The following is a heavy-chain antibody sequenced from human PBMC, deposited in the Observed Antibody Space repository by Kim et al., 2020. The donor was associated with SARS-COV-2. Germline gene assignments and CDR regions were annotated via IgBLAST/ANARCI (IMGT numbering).Heavy chain of an antibody. CDR2: TSGSGSST. V-gene: IGHV3-23*01. D-gene: IGHD3-10*01. CDR3: MRGGRGSPFDY. Sequence: GGSLRLSCAASGFAFSNYAVTWVRQAPGKGLEWVSITSGSGSSTYYADSVKGRFAISRDNSKAYLQMNGLRAEDTAVYYCMRGGRGSPFDYWGQGTLVTVSS. CDR1: GFAFSNYA. J-gene: IGHJ4*02.